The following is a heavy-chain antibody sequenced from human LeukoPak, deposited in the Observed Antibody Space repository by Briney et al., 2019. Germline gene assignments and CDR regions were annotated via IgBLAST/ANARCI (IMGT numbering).Heavy chain of an antibody. CDR1: GGSFSGYY. CDR2: INHSGGT. D-gene: IGHD3-22*01. V-gene: IGHV4-34*01. J-gene: IGHJ3*02. Sequence: PSETLSLTCAVYGGSFSGYYWSWIRQPPGKGLEWIGEINHSGGTNYNPSLKSRVTISVDTSKNHFSLKLSSVTAADTAVCYCARRDYYDSSGCWAKRGAFDIWGQGTMVTVSS. CDR3: ARRDYYDSSGCWAKRGAFDI.